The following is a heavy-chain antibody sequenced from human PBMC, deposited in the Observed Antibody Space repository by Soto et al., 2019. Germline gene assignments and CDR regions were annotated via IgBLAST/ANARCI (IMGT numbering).Heavy chain of an antibody. CDR1: GGSISSGGYS. V-gene: IGHV4-30-2*01. CDR2: IYHSGST. J-gene: IGHJ4*02. CDR3: ARGTPFY. Sequence: TSETLSLTCAVSGGSISSGGYSWSWIRQPPGKGLEWIGYIYHSGSTYYNPSLKSRVTISVDRSKNQFSLKLSSVTAADTAVYYCARGTPFYWGQGTLVPVAS.